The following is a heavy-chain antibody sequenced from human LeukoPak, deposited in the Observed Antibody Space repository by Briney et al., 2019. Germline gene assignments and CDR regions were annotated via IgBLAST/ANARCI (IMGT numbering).Heavy chain of an antibody. CDR3: ARGRNITIFGGYFDY. J-gene: IGHJ4*02. CDR2: INHSGSI. Sequence: SETLSLTCAVYGGSFSGYYWSWIRQPPGKGLEWIGEINHSGSINYNPSLKSRVTISVDTSKNQFSLKLSSVTAADTAVYYCARGRNITIFGGYFDYWGQGTLVTVSS. D-gene: IGHD3-3*01. V-gene: IGHV4-34*01. CDR1: GGSFSGYY.